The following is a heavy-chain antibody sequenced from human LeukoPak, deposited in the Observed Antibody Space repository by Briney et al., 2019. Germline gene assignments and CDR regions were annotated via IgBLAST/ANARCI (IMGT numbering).Heavy chain of an antibody. Sequence: PGGSLRLSCAASGFTFSNYWMHWVRQAPGKGLEWVSRINSDGSSATYADSVKGRFTISRDNAKNTLFLQMNRLRTEDTAVYYCARDTGDSGSYLANWGQGTLVTVSS. V-gene: IGHV3-74*01. CDR3: ARDTGDSGSYLAN. CDR1: GFTFSNYW. J-gene: IGHJ4*02. D-gene: IGHD1-26*01. CDR2: INSDGSSA.